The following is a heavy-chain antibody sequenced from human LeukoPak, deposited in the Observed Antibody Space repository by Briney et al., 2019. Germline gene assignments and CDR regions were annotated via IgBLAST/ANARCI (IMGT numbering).Heavy chain of an antibody. CDR2: IYYSGST. D-gene: IGHD2-2*02. CDR1: GGSISSGGYY. Sequence: SETLSLTCTVSGGSISSGGYYWSWIRQHPGKGLEWIGYIYYSGSTYYNPSFKSRVTISVDTSKNQFSLKLSSVTAADTAVYYCVRLTLDTVYSYYYYMDVWGKGTTVTVSS. J-gene: IGHJ6*03. CDR3: VRLTLDTVYSYYYYMDV. V-gene: IGHV4-31*03.